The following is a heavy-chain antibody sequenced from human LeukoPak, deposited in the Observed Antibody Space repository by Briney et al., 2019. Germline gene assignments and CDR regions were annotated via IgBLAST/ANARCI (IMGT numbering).Heavy chain of an antibody. CDR3: ARVYYDHVMGPTTHFDY. J-gene: IGHJ4*02. V-gene: IGHV3-20*04. CDR1: GFTFDDYG. CDR2: INWNGGST. Sequence: GGSLRLSCAASGFTFDDYGMSWVRQAPGKGLEWVSGINWNGGSTGYADSVKGRFTISRDNAKNSLYLQMNSLRAEDTALYYCARVYYDHVMGPTTHFDYWGQGTLVTVSS. D-gene: IGHD3-16*01.